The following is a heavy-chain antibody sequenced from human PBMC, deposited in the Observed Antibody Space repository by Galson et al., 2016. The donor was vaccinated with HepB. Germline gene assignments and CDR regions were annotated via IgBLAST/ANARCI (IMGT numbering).Heavy chain of an antibody. D-gene: IGHD3-10*01. J-gene: IGHJ6*02. Sequence: SVKVSCKASGYTFTSYGITWVRKAPGQGLEWMGWISTYNGNTNQPQKFQDRVTMTTDTSTRTGYMELWGLRSDDTAVYYCARDSFNRGVPDYYYYGMDVWGQRTTVIVSS. CDR1: GYTFTSYG. CDR2: ISTYNGNT. CDR3: ARDSFNRGVPDYYYYGMDV. V-gene: IGHV1-18*01.